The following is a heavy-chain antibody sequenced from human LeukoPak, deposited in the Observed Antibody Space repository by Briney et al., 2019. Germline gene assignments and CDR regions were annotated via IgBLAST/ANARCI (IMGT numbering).Heavy chain of an antibody. CDR1: GFTFSSYS. V-gene: IGHV3-21*01. D-gene: IGHD1-14*01. Sequence: GGSLRLACAASGFTFSSYSMNWVRQAPGKGLEWVSSISSSSYIYYADSVKGRFTISRDNAKNSLYLQMNSLRAEDTAVYYCARDGTRRWFDPWGQGTLVTVSS. J-gene: IGHJ5*02. CDR3: ARDGTRRWFDP. CDR2: ISSSSYI.